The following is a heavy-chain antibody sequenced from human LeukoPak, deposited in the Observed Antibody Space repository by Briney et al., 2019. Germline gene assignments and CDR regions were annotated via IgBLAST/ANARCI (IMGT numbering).Heavy chain of an antibody. J-gene: IGHJ4*02. V-gene: IGHV3-73*01. D-gene: IGHD1-26*01. CDR1: GFTFTYSA. CDR2: IETKPNKYAT. Sequence: SGGSLRLSCAASGFTFTYSAIHWARQASGRGLEWVGRIETKPNKYATAYAASVEGRFTISRDDSKNTAYLQMSSLKTEDTAVYYCSRHGGMGATDSWGQGTLVTVSS. CDR3: SRHGGMGATDS.